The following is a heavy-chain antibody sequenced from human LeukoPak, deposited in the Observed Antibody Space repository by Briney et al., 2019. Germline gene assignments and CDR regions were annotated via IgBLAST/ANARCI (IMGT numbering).Heavy chain of an antibody. CDR2: ISYDGSNK. J-gene: IGHJ4*02. CDR3: AKDRDYDFWSGYLDY. Sequence: PGGSLRLSCAASGFTFSDYGMHWVRQASGKGLEWVAVISYDGSNKYYADSVKGRFTIFRDNSKSTLYLQMNSLGAEDTAVYYCAKDRDYDFWSGYLDYWGQGTLVTVSS. D-gene: IGHD3-3*01. V-gene: IGHV3-30*18. CDR1: GFTFSDYG.